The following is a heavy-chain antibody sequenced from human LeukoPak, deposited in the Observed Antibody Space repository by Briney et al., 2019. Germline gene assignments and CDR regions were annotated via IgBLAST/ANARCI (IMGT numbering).Heavy chain of an antibody. Sequence: GGSLRLSCAASGFTFNIYWMHWVRQVAGKGLVWVSRIKTDESDTSYADSVKGRFTISRDNAKNTLYLQMNSLRAEDTAVYFCARDWYHAFDVWGQGTMVTVSS. J-gene: IGHJ3*01. D-gene: IGHD2-2*01. CDR3: ARDWYHAFDV. V-gene: IGHV3-74*01. CDR2: IKTDESDT. CDR1: GFTFNIYW.